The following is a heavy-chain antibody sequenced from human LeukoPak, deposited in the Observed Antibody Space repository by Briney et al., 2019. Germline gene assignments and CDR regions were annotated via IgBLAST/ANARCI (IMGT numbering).Heavy chain of an antibody. CDR1: GFTFDDYA. CDR3: ARSDIVVVPAADLNPFDY. V-gene: IGHV3-9*01. CDR2: ISWNSGSI. D-gene: IGHD2-2*01. Sequence: PGRSLRLSCAASGFTFDDYAMHWVRQAPGKGLEWVSGISWNSGSIGYAVSVKGRFTISRDNAKNSLYLQMNSLRAEDTALYYCARSDIVVVPAADLNPFDYWGQGTLVTVSS. J-gene: IGHJ4*02.